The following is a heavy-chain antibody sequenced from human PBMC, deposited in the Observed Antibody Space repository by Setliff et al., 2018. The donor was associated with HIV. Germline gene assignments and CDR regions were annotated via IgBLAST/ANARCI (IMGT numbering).Heavy chain of an antibody. CDR1: GFTFNSYW. Sequence: LRLSCVASGFTFNSYWMYWVRQAPGKGLEWVAFINYDESSEYYADSVKGRVSISRDNSKNTVDLHMNSLRTEDTAVYYCAKDGDYRNGDYDAFDIWGLGTMVTVSS. D-gene: IGHD4-4*01. CDR3: AKDGDYRNGDYDAFDI. J-gene: IGHJ3*02. V-gene: IGHV3-30*02. CDR2: INYDESSE.